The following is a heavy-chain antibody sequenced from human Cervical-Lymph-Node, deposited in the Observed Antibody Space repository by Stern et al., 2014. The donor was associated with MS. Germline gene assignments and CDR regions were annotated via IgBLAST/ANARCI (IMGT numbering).Heavy chain of an antibody. J-gene: IGHJ5*02. Sequence: QLQLQESGPGLVKPSETLSLTCTVSGGSISSSSYYWGWIRQPPGKGLEWIGSIYNSGSTYYNPALKSRVTISVDTSKNQFSLKLSFVTAADTAVYYCARQAVAGRVYRFDPWGQGTLVTVSS. V-gene: IGHV4-39*01. D-gene: IGHD6-19*01. CDR3: ARQAVAGRVYRFDP. CDR1: GGSISSSSYY. CDR2: IYNSGST.